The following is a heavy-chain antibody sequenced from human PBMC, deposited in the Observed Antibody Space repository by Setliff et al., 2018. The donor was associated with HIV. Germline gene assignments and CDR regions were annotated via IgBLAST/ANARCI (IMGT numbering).Heavy chain of an antibody. V-gene: IGHV3-7*01. J-gene: IGHJ6*02. CDR1: GFTVTTYW. CDR3: TRKLAPGHGMDV. Sequence: GGSLRLSWAASGFTVTTYWMSWVRQAPGKGLEWVASIDHFGSEENYVDSVKGRFTISRDNAKNSLYLQMDSLRVEDTTVYYCTRKLAPGHGMDVWGQGTTVTVSS. CDR2: IDHFGSEE. D-gene: IGHD3-3*02.